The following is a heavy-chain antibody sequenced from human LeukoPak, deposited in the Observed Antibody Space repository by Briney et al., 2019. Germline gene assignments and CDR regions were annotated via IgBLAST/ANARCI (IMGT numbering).Heavy chain of an antibody. Sequence: GGSLRLSCAASGFTFSTYWMSWLRQAPGKGLEWVANIMHDGSEKNYVDSVKGRFTISRDNARNSLYLQMNSLRVEDSAVYYCARAGAMAASRYYFDYWGQGTLVTAYS. V-gene: IGHV3-7*01. CDR1: GFTFSTYW. J-gene: IGHJ4*02. D-gene: IGHD6-19*01. CDR3: ARAGAMAASRYYFDY. CDR2: IMHDGSEK.